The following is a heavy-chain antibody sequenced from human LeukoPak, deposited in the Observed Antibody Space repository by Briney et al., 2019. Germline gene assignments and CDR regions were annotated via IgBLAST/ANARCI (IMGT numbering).Heavy chain of an antibody. Sequence: PGGSLRLSCVASGFTFSTYSMNWVRQAPGEGLEWISYISSGGGTIHYADSVKGRFTISRDNAKNSLYLQMNSLRAEDTAVYYCAKDIQRGFDYTNSLDSWGQGTLVIVSS. CDR1: GFTFSTYS. CDR2: ISSGGGTI. CDR3: AKDIQRGFDYTNSLDS. V-gene: IGHV3-48*01. D-gene: IGHD4-11*01. J-gene: IGHJ4*02.